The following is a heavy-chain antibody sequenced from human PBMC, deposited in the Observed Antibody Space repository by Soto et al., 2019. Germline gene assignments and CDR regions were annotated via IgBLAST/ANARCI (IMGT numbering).Heavy chain of an antibody. J-gene: IGHJ5*02. CDR3: AREFCSGGNCYTYYFDP. Sequence: GSLRLSCAASGLTFNRYWMHWVRHAPGKGLVWVSHINTDGSNTNYADSVKGRFTISRDNAKSTLFLQMNSLRDEDTAVYYCAREFCSGGNCYTYYFDPWGQGVPVTVSS. D-gene: IGHD2-15*01. V-gene: IGHV3-74*01. CDR2: INTDGSNT. CDR1: GLTFNRYW.